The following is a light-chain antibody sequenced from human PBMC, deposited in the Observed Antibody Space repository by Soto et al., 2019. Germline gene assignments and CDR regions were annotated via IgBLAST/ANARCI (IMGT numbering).Light chain of an antibody. CDR3: QQYNNWLRT. V-gene: IGKV3-15*01. CDR1: QSVSTN. J-gene: IGKJ2*01. Sequence: EIVMTQSPATLSVSPGERATLSCRASQSVSTNFAWYQQKPGQPPSLLIYDASTRATDIPARFSGSGSGTEFTLTISSLQSEDFAVYYCQQYNNWLRTFGQGTKLDIK. CDR2: DAS.